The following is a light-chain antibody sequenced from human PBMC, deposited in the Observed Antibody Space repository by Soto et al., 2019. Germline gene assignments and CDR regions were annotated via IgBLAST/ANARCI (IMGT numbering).Light chain of an antibody. CDR3: QQYDDLPIT. V-gene: IGKV1-33*01. CDR1: QDMRKY. Sequence: DIQMTQSPSSLSASVGDRVTITCQASQDMRKYLNXYQQKPGKAPQLLMFDASNLETGVPPRFSGSGSGTDFTFTISSLQPEDIATYYCQQYDDLPITFGQGTRLEIK. J-gene: IGKJ5*01. CDR2: DAS.